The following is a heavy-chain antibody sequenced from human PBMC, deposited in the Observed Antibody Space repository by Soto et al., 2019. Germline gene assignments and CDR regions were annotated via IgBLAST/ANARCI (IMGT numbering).Heavy chain of an antibody. CDR2: IYPGDSDT. D-gene: IGHD2-2*01. Sequence: GESLKISCKSSGYSFTSYWIAWVRQMPGKGLEWMGIIYPGDSDTRYSPSFQGQVTISVDKSISTAYLQWSSLKASDIAIYYCAKRGKESTRSFWFDPWGQGTLVTVSS. V-gene: IGHV5-51*01. CDR1: GYSFTSYW. J-gene: IGHJ5*02. CDR3: AKRGKESTRSFWFDP.